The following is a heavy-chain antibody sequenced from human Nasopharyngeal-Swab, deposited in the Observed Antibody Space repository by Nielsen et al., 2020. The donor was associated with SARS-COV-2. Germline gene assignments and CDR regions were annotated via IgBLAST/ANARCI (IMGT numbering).Heavy chain of an antibody. J-gene: IGHJ6*03. D-gene: IGHD4-17*01. CDR2: IYYSGST. V-gene: IGHV4-31*03. CDR1: GGSISSGGYY. CDR3: SRSDGDYRGDYYYYYMDV. Sequence: SETLSLTCTVSGGSISSGGYYWSWIRQHPGKGLEWIGYIYYSGSTYYNPSLKSRVTISVDPSKNQFSLKLSSVTAADTAVYYCSRSDGDYRGDYYYYYMDVWGKGTTVTVSS.